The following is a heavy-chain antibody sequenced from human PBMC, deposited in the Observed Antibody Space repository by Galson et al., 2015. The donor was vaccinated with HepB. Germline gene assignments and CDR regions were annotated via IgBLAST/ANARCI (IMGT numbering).Heavy chain of an antibody. CDR3: AAVLYYDFWSGFSNFDY. J-gene: IGHJ4*02. V-gene: IGHV1-58*02. Sequence: QSGAEVKKPGESLKVSCKASGFTFTSSAMQWVRQARGQRLEWIGWIVVGSGNTNYAQKFQERVTITRDMSTSTAYMELSSLRSEDTAVYYCAAVLYYDFWSGFSNFDYWGQGTLVTVSS. D-gene: IGHD3-3*01. CDR2: IVVGSGNT. CDR1: GFTFTSSA.